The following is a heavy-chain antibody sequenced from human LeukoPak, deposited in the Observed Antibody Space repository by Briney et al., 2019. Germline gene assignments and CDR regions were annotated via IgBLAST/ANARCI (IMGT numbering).Heavy chain of an antibody. D-gene: IGHD3-16*01. V-gene: IGHV3-NL1*01. CDR1: GFTFSNYG. J-gene: IGHJ3*02. CDR3: AKMSLSYGNDAFDI. Sequence: PGRSLRLSCAASGFTFSNYGMHWVRQAPGKGLQWVSSIRGGGANPTYIESVKGRFTISRGNSKNTLYLQMSSLRAEDTAVYYCAKMSLSYGNDAFDIWGQGTMVTVSS. CDR2: IRGGGANP.